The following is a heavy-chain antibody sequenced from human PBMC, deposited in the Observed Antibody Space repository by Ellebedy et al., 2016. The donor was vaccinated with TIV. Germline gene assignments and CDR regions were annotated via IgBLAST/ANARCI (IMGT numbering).Heavy chain of an antibody. Sequence: PGGSLRLSCAASGFTFSDYYMSWIRQAPGKGLEWVSYISSSSSYTNYADSVKGRFTISRYNAKNSLYLQMNSLRAEDTAVYYCARDYDGSGGTGGMDVWGQGTTVTVSS. CDR3: ARDYDGSGGTGGMDV. CDR2: ISSSSSYT. V-gene: IGHV3-11*06. CDR1: GFTFSDYY. J-gene: IGHJ6*02. D-gene: IGHD3-10*01.